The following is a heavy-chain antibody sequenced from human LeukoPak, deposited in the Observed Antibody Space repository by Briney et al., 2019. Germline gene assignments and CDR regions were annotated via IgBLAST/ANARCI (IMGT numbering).Heavy chain of an antibody. J-gene: IGHJ4*02. V-gene: IGHV3-23*01. CDR3: ARDRDNYDFWSGLTSYYFDY. CDR1: GSTFSSYA. Sequence: PGGSLRLSCAASGSTFSSYAMSWVRQAPGKGLEWVSATSSSDAGTYHADSVRGRFTISRDNSKNTLYLQMNSLRAEDTAVYYCARDRDNYDFWSGLTSYYFDYWGQGTLVTVSS. CDR2: TSSSDAGT. D-gene: IGHD3-3*01.